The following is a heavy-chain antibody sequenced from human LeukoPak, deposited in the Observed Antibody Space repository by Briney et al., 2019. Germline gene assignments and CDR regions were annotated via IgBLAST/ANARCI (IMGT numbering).Heavy chain of an antibody. CDR1: GFTFSSYW. J-gene: IGHJ4*02. V-gene: IGHV3-7*01. D-gene: IGHD5-12*01. Sequence: GGSLRLSCAASGFTFSSYWMSWVRQAPGKGLEWVANIKQDGSEKYYVDSVKGRFTISRDNAKNSLYLQMNSLRAEDTAVYYCARDRGDSGYDFGYWGQGTLVTVSP. CDR3: ARDRGDSGYDFGY. CDR2: IKQDGSEK.